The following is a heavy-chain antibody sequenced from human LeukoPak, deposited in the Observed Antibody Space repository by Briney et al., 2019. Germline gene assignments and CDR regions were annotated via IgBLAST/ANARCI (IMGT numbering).Heavy chain of an antibody. D-gene: IGHD3-16*01. Sequence: GGSLRLSCAASGFSFRSFGMHWVRQAPGKGLEWVALIRFDGSNKYYADSVKGRFTISRDNSNNTLYLQMNSLRVEDTAVYYWGGQTRGASDCGGQETLVTVSS. CDR1: GFSFRSFG. CDR2: IRFDGSNK. V-gene: IGHV3-30*02. J-gene: IGHJ4*02. CDR3: GGQTRGASDC.